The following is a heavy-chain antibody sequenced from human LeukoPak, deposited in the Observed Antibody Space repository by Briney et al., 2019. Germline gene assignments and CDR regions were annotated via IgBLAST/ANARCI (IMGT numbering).Heavy chain of an antibody. CDR2: INHSGST. J-gene: IGHJ3*02. D-gene: IGHD3-10*01. CDR1: GGSLSGYY. Sequence: SETLSLTCAVYGGSLSGYYWSWIRQPPGKGLEWIGEINHSGSTNYNPSLKSRVTISVDTSKNQFSLKLSSVTAADTAVYYCARGSGAFDIWGQGTMVTVSS. CDR3: ARGSGAFDI. V-gene: IGHV4-34*01.